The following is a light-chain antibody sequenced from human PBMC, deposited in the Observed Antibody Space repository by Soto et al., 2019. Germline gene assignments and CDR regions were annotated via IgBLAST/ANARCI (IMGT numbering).Light chain of an antibody. CDR2: KAS. J-gene: IGKJ1*01. V-gene: IGKV1-5*03. Sequence: DIQMTQSPSTLSAYVGDRVTITCRASQSISSWLAWYQQKPGKAPKLLIYKASSLESGVPSRFSGSASGTEFTLTISSLQPDDFATYYCHQYNSYLWTFGQGTKVDIK. CDR1: QSISSW. CDR3: HQYNSYLWT.